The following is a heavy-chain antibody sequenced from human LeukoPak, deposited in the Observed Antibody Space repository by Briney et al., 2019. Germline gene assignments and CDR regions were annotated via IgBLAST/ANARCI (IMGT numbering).Heavy chain of an antibody. Sequence: GGSLRLSCAASGFTFGDYAMSWVRQAPGKGLEWVGFIRTEAYDGATDYGASVKGRFTISRDDSKNIAYLQMDSLNTEDTAVYYCTRTFGYYYFYMDVWGKGTTVIVSS. CDR2: IRTEAYDGAT. D-gene: IGHD3-16*01. CDR3: TRTFGYYYFYMDV. CDR1: GFTFGDYA. V-gene: IGHV3-49*04. J-gene: IGHJ6*03.